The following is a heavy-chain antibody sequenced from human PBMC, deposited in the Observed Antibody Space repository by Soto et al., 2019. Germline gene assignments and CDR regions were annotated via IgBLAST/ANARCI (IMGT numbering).Heavy chain of an antibody. CDR3: ARTSGSFPPNFDY. V-gene: IGHV3-30-3*01. Sequence: GGSLRLSCAASGFTFSSYAMHWVRQAPGKGLEWVAVISYDGSNKYYADSVKGRFTISRDNSKNTLYLQMNSLRAEDTAVYYCARTSGSFPPNFDYWGQGTLVTVSS. CDR2: ISYDGSNK. CDR1: GFTFSSYA. J-gene: IGHJ4*02. D-gene: IGHD1-26*01.